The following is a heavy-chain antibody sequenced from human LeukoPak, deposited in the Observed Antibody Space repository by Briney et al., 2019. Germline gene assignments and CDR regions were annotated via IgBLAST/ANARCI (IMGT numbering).Heavy chain of an antibody. CDR1: GYSISSGYY. J-gene: IGHJ4*02. V-gene: IGHV4-38-2*02. CDR3: ARLDGVN. Sequence: PSETLSLTCTVSGYSISSGYYWGWIRQPPGKGLEWIGSIYHSGSTYYNPSLKSRVTISVDTPKNQFSLKLSSVTAADTAVYYCARLDGVNWGQGTLVTVSS. CDR2: IYHSGST. D-gene: IGHD3-16*01.